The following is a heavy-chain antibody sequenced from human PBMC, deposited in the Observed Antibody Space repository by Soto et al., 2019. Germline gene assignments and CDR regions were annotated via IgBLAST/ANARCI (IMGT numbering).Heavy chain of an antibody. V-gene: IGHV3-15*07. CDR2: VISKVHGGTV. CDR1: GFTFTNAW. Sequence: EVQLVESGGGLVKPGGSLRLSCAASGFTFTNAWMNWVRQAPGKGLEWVGRVISKVHGGTVDYAAPVKGRFTISRDDSKNTLSLQMNGLKTEDTAVYYCTTEYYYGLNVWGQGTTVTVSS. J-gene: IGHJ6*02. CDR3: TTEYYYGLNV.